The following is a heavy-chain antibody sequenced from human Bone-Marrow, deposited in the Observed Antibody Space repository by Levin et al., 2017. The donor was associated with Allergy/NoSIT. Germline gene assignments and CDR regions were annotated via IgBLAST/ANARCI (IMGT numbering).Heavy chain of an antibody. Sequence: GGSLRLSCKASGGTFSSYAISWVRQAPGQGLEWMGGIIPIFGTANYAQKFQGRVTITADKSTSTAYMELSSLRSEDTAVYYCARDRYYYDSSGYYPTAVDYWGQGTLVTVSS. CDR3: ARDRYYYDSSGYYPTAVDY. CDR2: IIPIFGTA. J-gene: IGHJ4*02. CDR1: GGTFSSYA. D-gene: IGHD3-22*01. V-gene: IGHV1-69*06.